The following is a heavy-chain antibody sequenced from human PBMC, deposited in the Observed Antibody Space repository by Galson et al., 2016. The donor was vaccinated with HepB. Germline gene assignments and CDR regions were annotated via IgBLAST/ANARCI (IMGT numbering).Heavy chain of an antibody. D-gene: IGHD1-26*01. CDR1: GFIFKDYA. V-gene: IGHV3-9*01. CDR3: AQDKASMSVGATNFQH. J-gene: IGHJ1*01. CDR2: ISWNSGSI. Sequence: SLRLSCAASGFIFKDYAMHWVRQAPGKGLEWVSSISWNSGSIGYADSVKGRLTISRGNAKNSLYLQMNSLRAEDTAFYYCAQDKASMSVGATNFQHWGQGTLVTVSS.